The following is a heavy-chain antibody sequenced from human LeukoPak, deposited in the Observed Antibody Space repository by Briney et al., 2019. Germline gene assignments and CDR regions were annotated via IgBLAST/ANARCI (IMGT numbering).Heavy chain of an antibody. Sequence: SETLSLTCTVSGGSISTSNYYWGWIRQPPGKGLEWIGNIFYSGSTYYSPSLRSRVTISLDTSKNQFSVKLNSVTAADTAVYYCARVAAAAGNNWFDPWGQGTLVTVSS. V-gene: IGHV4-39*07. D-gene: IGHD6-13*01. CDR2: IFYSGST. CDR3: ARVAAAAGNNWFDP. J-gene: IGHJ5*02. CDR1: GGSISTSNYY.